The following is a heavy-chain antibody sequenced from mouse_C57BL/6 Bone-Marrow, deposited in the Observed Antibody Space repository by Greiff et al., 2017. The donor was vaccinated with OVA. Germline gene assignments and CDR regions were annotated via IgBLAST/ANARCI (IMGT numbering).Heavy chain of an antibody. D-gene: IGHD2-3*01. CDR3: ARWDGSLRGFAY. Sequence: QVQLQQPGAELVKPGASVKLSCKASGYTFTSYWMHWVKQRPGQGLEWIGMIHPNSGSTNYNEKFKSKATLTVDKSSSTAYMQLSSLTSEDSAVYYCARWDGSLRGFAYWGQGTLVTVSA. CDR2: IHPNSGST. CDR1: GYTFTSYW. J-gene: IGHJ3*01. V-gene: IGHV1-64*01.